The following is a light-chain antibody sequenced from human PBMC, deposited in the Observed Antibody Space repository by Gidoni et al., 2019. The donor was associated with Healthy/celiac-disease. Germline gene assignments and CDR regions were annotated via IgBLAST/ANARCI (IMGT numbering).Light chain of an antibody. V-gene: IGLV1-40*01. CDR3: QSYDSSLSGSVV. CDR1: SSNIVAGYD. CDR2: GNS. J-gene: IGLJ2*01. Sequence: QSVLTLPPSVSGAPGQRVTISCTGSSSNIVAGYDVHWYQQLPGTAPKLLIYGNSNRPSGVPDRFSGSKSGTSASLAITGLQAEDEADYYCQSYDSSLSGSVVFGGGTKLTVL.